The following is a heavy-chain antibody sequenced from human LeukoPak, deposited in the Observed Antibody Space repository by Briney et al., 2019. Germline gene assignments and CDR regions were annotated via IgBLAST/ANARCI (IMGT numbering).Heavy chain of an antibody. Sequence: SETLSLTCTVSGGSISSSSYYWGWIRQPPGKGLEWIGSIYYSGSTYYNPSLKSRVTISVDTSKNQFSLKLSSVTAADTAVYYCARLVDFWSGYYLYFDYWGQGTLVTVSS. CDR3: ARLVDFWSGYYLYFDY. D-gene: IGHD3-3*01. J-gene: IGHJ4*02. CDR1: GGSISSSSYY. CDR2: IYYSGST. V-gene: IGHV4-39*01.